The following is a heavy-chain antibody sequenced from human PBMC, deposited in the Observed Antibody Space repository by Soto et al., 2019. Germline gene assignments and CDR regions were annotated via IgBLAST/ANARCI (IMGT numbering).Heavy chain of an antibody. CDR2: IKQDGSEK. D-gene: IGHD2-2*01. Sequence: GGSLRLSCAASGFTFSSYWMSWVRQAPGKGLEWVANIKQDGSEKYYVDSVKGRFTISRDNAKNSLYLQMNSLRAEDTAVYYCARAVVVVPAAIYYYYYGMDVWGQGTTVTVCS. CDR1: GFTFSSYW. V-gene: IGHV3-7*01. J-gene: IGHJ6*02. CDR3: ARAVVVVPAAIYYYYYGMDV.